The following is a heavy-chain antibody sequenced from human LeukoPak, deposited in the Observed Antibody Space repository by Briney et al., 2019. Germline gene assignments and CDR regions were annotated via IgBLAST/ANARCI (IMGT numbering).Heavy chain of an antibody. J-gene: IGHJ4*02. V-gene: IGHV1-8*01. CDR2: MNPDSANT. CDR3: GRGGEMATINY. CDR1: GYTFTSYA. D-gene: IGHD5-24*01. Sequence: ASVKVSCKTSGYTFTSYAINWVRQATGQGLEWMGWMNPDSANTGFAQKFQGRLTPTRNTSTRAAYMELSSLTSEDTAVYYCGRGGEMATINYWGQGTLVTVSS.